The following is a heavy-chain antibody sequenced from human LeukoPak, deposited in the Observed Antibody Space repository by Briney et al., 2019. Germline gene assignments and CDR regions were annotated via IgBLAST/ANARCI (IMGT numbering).Heavy chain of an antibody. CDR1: GGSFSGYY. V-gene: IGHV3-7*01. CDR3: ARVHWNYVYMDV. Sequence: ETLSLTCAVYGGSFSGYYWSWVRQAPGKGLEWVANIKQDGSEKYYVDSVKGRFTISRDNAKNSLYLQMNSLRAEDTAVYYCARVHWNYVYMDVWGKGTTVTVSS. D-gene: IGHD1-7*01. J-gene: IGHJ6*03. CDR2: IKQDGSEK.